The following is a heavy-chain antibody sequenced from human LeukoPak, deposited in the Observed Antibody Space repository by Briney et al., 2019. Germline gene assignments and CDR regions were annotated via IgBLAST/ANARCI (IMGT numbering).Heavy chain of an antibody. CDR1: GYTFSNYY. CDR3: ARDGRIAAAGTAYYFDY. CDR2: INPSSGST. Sequence: ASVKVSCKASGYTFSNYYIHWVRQAPGQGLEWMGIINPSSGSTRYAQKFQGRVTMTRDTSTSTAYMEVSSLRSEDTAVYYCARDGRIAAAGTAYYFDYWGQGTLVTVSS. V-gene: IGHV1-46*01. D-gene: IGHD6-13*01. J-gene: IGHJ4*02.